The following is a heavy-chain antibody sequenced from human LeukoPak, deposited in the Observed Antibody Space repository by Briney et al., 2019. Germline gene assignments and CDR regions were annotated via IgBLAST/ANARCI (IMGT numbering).Heavy chain of an antibody. CDR1: GGSISSGDYY. Sequence: SETLSLTCTVSGGSISSGDYYWSWIRQPPGKGLEWIGYIYYRGSTYYNPSLKSRVTISVDTSKNQFSLKLSSVTAADTAVYYCARLWGSGSYYTAEREYYFDYWGQGTLVTVSS. J-gene: IGHJ4*02. V-gene: IGHV4-30-4*01. CDR2: IYYRGST. D-gene: IGHD1-26*01. CDR3: ARLWGSGSYYTAEREYYFDY.